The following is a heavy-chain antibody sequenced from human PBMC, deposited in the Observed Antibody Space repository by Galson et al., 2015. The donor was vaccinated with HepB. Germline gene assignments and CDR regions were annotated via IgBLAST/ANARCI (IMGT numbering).Heavy chain of an antibody. CDR1: GYTFTSYA. J-gene: IGHJ6*02. CDR2: INTNTGNP. V-gene: IGHV7-4-1*02. D-gene: IGHD2-2*01. Sequence: SVKVSCKASGYTFTSYAMNWVRQAPGQGLEWMGWINTNTGNPTYAQGFTGRFVFSLDTSVSTAYLQISSLKAEDTAVYYCARVGDTVVVPATDYYYGMDVWGQGTTVTVSS. CDR3: ARVGDTVVVPATDYYYGMDV.